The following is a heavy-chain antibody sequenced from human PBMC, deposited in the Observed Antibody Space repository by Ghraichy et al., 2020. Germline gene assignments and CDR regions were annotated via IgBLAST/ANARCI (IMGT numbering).Heavy chain of an antibody. CDR1: GFTFSTYW. Sequence: LTCAASGFTFSTYWMSWVRQAPGKGLEWVANIQTDGGVKFYLDSVKGRFTISRDNAENLLFLQMNSLRVEDTAVYYCGRDDWGPADYWGQGTLVTVSS. D-gene: IGHD3-9*01. V-gene: IGHV3-7*03. CDR2: IQTDGGVK. J-gene: IGHJ4*02. CDR3: GRDDWGPADY.